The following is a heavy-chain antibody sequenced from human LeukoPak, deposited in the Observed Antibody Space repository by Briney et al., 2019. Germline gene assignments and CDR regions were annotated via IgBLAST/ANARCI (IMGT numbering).Heavy chain of an antibody. J-gene: IGHJ5*02. Sequence: PSETLSLTCTVSGGSISSYYWSWIRQPPGKGLEWIGYIHYSGSTNYNPSLKSRVTISVDTSKNQFSLKLSSVTAADTAVYYCARDYYDSSGYSGEGNWFDPWGQGTLVTVSS. CDR3: ARDYYDSSGYSGEGNWFDP. D-gene: IGHD3-22*01. CDR2: IHYSGST. CDR1: GGSISSYY. V-gene: IGHV4-59*01.